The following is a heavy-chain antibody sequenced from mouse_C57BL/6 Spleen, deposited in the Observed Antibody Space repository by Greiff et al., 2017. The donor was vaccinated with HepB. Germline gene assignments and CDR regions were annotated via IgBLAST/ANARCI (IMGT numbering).Heavy chain of an antibody. CDR3: AVYYYGSSLYWYFDV. CDR1: GYTFTSYW. D-gene: IGHD1-1*01. J-gene: IGHJ1*03. Sequence: QVQLQQPGAELVKPGASVKLSCKASGYTFTSYWMHWVKQRPGRGLEWIGRIDPNSGGTKYNEKFKSKATLTVDKPSSTAYMQLSSLTSEDSAVYYCAVYYYGSSLYWYFDVWGTGTTVTVSS. CDR2: IDPNSGGT. V-gene: IGHV1-72*01.